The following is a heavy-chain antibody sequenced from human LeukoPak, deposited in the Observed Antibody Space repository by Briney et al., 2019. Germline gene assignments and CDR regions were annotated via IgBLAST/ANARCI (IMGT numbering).Heavy chain of an antibody. CDR1: RGTFSSYA. V-gene: IGHV1-69*06. D-gene: IGHD2-15*01. CDR2: NIPIFGTA. CDR3: ARGVNCSGGSCYPYIGAFDI. Sequence: SVKVSCKATRGTFSSYAISWVRQAPGLGLEWMGGNIPIFGTANYAQKFQGRVTITADKSTSTAYMELSSLTSEDTAVYYCARGVNCSGGSCYPYIGAFDIWGQGTMVTVSS. J-gene: IGHJ3*02.